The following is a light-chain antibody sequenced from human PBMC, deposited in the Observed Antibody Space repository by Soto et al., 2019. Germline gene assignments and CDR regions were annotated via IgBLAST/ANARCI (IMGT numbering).Light chain of an antibody. V-gene: IGKV3-20*01. CDR2: GTS. CDR1: ETIGRAY. J-gene: IGKJ2*01. Sequence: IVLTQSPGTLSLSPGERATLSCRAGETIGRAYFAWYQHRPGRTPRLVLSGTSNRAAGIPDRFGGSGSGADFTLTISGVEPEDFAVYYCHQYATSPFTFGQGTKLEIK. CDR3: HQYATSPFT.